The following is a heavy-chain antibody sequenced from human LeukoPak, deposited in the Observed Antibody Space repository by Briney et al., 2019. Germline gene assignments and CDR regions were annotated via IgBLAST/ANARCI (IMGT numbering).Heavy chain of an antibody. D-gene: IGHD7-27*01. V-gene: IGHV3-74*01. J-gene: IGHJ4*02. CDR1: GFTFSSYW. CDR2: INTDGSST. Sequence: GGSLRLSCAASGFTFSSYWMYWVRQAPGKGLVWVSRINTDGSSTSYADSVKGRFTISRDNAKNTLYLQMNSLRAEDTAVFYCARESGDGGYYFDYWGQGTLVTVSS. CDR3: ARESGDGGYYFDY.